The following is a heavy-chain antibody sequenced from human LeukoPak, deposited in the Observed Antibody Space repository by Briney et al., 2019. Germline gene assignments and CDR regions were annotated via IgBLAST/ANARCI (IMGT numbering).Heavy chain of an antibody. J-gene: IGHJ6*03. CDR2: IYYSGST. Sequence: SETLSLTCTVSGGSISSYYWSWIRQPPGKGLEWIGYIYYSGSTNYNPSLKSRVTISVDTSKNQFSLKLSSVTAVDTAVYYCARAPPSYRYYYYYMDVWGKGTTVTVSS. D-gene: IGHD1-26*01. V-gene: IGHV4-59*01. CDR1: GGSISSYY. CDR3: ARAPPSYRYYYYYMDV.